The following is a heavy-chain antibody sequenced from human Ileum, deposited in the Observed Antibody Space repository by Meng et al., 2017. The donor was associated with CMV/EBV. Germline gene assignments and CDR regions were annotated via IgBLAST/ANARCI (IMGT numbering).Heavy chain of an antibody. Sequence: GGSLRLSCASSGLSFTNAWMSWVRQAPGKGLEWVAFIRYDGSDKYYADSVKGRFTISRDNSKNTLYLQMNSLRAEDTAVFYCAKDSSSSEGDFDYWGQGTLVTVSS. CDR1: GLSFTNAW. CDR3: AKDSSSSEGDFDY. CDR2: IRYDGSDK. V-gene: IGHV3-30*02. J-gene: IGHJ4*02. D-gene: IGHD6-6*01.